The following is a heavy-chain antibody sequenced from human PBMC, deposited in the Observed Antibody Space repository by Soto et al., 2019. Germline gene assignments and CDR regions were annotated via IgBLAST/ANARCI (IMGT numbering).Heavy chain of an antibody. CDR3: ARRGGGNFPYYFDF. CDR1: GGSIDHYY. CDR2: INHSGST. V-gene: IGHV4-34*01. Sequence: QVQLRQWGAGLLKPSETLSLTCAVYGGSIDHYYWTWIRQPPGKGLEWVGEINHSGSTNYNPSLKCRVAISLHTSKNQFSLRLNSVTAEDTAVYYCARRGGGNFPYYFDFWGQGTLVPVSS. D-gene: IGHD3-16*01. J-gene: IGHJ4*02.